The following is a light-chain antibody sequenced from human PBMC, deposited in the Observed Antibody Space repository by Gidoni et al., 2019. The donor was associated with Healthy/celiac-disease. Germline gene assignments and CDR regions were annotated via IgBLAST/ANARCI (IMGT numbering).Light chain of an antibody. CDR2: SNN. CDR3: AAWDDSLNGLV. CDR1: SSNIGSNT. Sequence: QSVLTQPPSASGTPGQRVTISCSGSSSNIGSNTVNWYQQPPGTAPKLLNYSNNQRPSGVPDRFSGSKSGTSASLAISGLQSEDEADYYCAAWDDSLNGLVFGGGTKLTVL. J-gene: IGLJ2*01. V-gene: IGLV1-44*01.